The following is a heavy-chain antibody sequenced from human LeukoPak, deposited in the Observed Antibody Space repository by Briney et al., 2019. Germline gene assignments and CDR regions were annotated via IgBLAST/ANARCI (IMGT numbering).Heavy chain of an antibody. V-gene: IGHV3-73*01. CDR2: IRSKANSYAT. CDR3: TNFKDYGDSPGAFDI. J-gene: IGHJ3*02. Sequence: GGSLRLSCAASGFTFSGSAMHWVRQASGKGLEWVGRIRSKANSYATAYAASVKGRFTISRDDSKNTAYLQMNSLKTEDPAVYYCTNFKDYGDSPGAFDIWGQGTMVTVSS. CDR1: GFTFSGSA. D-gene: IGHD4-17*01.